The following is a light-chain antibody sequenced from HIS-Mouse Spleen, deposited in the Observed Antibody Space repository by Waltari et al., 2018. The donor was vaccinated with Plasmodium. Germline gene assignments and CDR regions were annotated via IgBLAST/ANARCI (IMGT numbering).Light chain of an antibody. CDR2: GAS. V-gene: IGKV3-15*01. Sequence: EIVMTQSPATLSVSPGERATLPCRASQSVSSNLAWYQQKPGQAPRLLIYGASTRATVIPARFSGSGSGTEFTLTISSLQSEDFAVYYCQQYNNWSFTVGPGTKVDIK. CDR1: QSVSSN. J-gene: IGKJ3*01. CDR3: QQYNNWSFT.